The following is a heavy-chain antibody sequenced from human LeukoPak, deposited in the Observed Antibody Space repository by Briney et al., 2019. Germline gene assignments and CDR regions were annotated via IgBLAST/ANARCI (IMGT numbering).Heavy chain of an antibody. CDR1: GFTFSSYA. Sequence: GGSLRLSCAASGFTFSSYAMSWVRQAPGKGLEWVSAISGSGGSTYYADSVKGRFTISRDNSKNTLYLQMNGLRAEDTAVYYCAKLMGKYVVVVPPVQLDYWGQGTLVTVSS. CDR3: AKLMGKYVVVVPPVQLDY. V-gene: IGHV3-23*01. CDR2: ISGSGGST. J-gene: IGHJ4*02. D-gene: IGHD2-2*01.